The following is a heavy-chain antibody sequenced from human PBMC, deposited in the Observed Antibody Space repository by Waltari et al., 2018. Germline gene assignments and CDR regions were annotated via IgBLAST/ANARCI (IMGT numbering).Heavy chain of an antibody. J-gene: IGHJ4*02. CDR1: GYTFTGYY. CDR2: INPNRGGT. V-gene: IGHV1-2*04. CDR3: AAGEGSYSPFDY. D-gene: IGHD1-26*01. Sequence: QVQLVQSGAEVKKPGSSVKVSCKASGYTFTGYYMHWVRQAPGQGLEWMGWINPNRGGTNYAQKFQGWVTMTRDTSISTAYMELSRLRSDDTAVYYCAAGEGSYSPFDYWGQGTLVTVSS.